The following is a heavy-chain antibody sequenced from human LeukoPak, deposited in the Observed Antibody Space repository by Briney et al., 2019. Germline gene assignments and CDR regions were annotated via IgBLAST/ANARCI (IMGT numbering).Heavy chain of an antibody. CDR1: GFTFSSYG. CDR3: AKGHPIGGVIVPVDY. J-gene: IGHJ4*02. V-gene: IGHV3-23*01. CDR2: ISGSGGST. D-gene: IGHD3-16*02. Sequence: GGTLRLSCAASGFTFSSYGMSWVRQAPGKGLEWVSAISGSGGSTYYADSVKGRFTISRDNSKNTLYLQMNSLRAEDTAVYYCAKGHPIGGVIVPVDYWGQGTLVTVSS.